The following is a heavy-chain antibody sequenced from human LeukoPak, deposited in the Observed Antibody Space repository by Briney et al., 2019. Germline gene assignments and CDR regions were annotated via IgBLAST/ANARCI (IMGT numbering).Heavy chain of an antibody. V-gene: IGHV3-53*01. D-gene: IGHD6-19*01. J-gene: IGHJ4*02. Sequence: AWGSLRLSCAASGFTVSSNYMSWVRQAPGKGLEWVSVIYSGGSTYYADSVKGRFTISRDNSKNTLYLQMNSLRAEDTAVYYCARAPYSSGSSLDYWGQGTLVTVSS. CDR3: ARAPYSSGSSLDY. CDR2: IYSGGST. CDR1: GFTVSSNY.